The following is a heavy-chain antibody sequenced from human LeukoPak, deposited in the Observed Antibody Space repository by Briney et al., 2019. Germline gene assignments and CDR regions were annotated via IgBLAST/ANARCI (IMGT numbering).Heavy chain of an antibody. J-gene: IGHJ4*02. CDR2: ISGSGGST. V-gene: IGHV3-23*01. D-gene: IGHD1-26*01. CDR1: GFTFSSYG. CDR3: AKDPWSGGY. Sequence: GGSLRLSCAASGFTFSSYGMSWVRQAPGKGREGVAAISGSGGSTYYADSVKGRFTISRDNSKNTLYLQMNSLRAEDTAVYYCAKDPWSGGYWGQGTLVTVSS.